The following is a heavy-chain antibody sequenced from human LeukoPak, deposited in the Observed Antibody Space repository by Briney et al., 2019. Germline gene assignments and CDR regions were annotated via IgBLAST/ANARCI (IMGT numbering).Heavy chain of an antibody. V-gene: IGHV3-72*01. CDR2: TRNKANSDTT. D-gene: IGHD3-10*01. J-gene: IGHJ3*02. CDR1: GFTFSDHY. CDR3: ARGGTRISTYGSFDM. Sequence: PGGSLRLSCAASGFTFSDHYMDWVRQAPGKGLEWVGRTRNKANSDTTEYAASVQGRFTISRDDSENLLYLQMNSLKTEDTAVYYCARGGTRISTYGSFDMWGQGTMVTVSS.